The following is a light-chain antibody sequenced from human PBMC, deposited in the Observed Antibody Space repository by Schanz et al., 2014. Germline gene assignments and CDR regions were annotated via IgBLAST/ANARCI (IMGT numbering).Light chain of an antibody. V-gene: IGLV2-14*03. CDR2: DVS. J-gene: IGLJ3*02. CDR1: SSDVGGSTY. Sequence: QSALTQPASVSGSPGQSITISCTGTSSDVGGSTYISWYQQHPGKAPKLMIYDVSNRPSGVPNRFSGSKSGNTASLTISGLQSEDEADYYCSSYSTSSTLVFGGGTKLTVL. CDR3: SSYSTSSTLV.